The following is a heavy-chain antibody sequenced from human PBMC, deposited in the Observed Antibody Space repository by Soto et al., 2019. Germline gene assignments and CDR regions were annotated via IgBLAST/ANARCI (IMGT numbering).Heavy chain of an antibody. Sequence: SETLSLTSQAACGSISSYYWSWIRHPPGKGREWIGYIYYSGSTNYNPSLKSRVTISVDTSKNQFSLKLSSVTAADTAVYYCARPHGGSSGWDNWFDPWGQGTLVTVS. V-gene: IGHV4-59*01. CDR3: ARPHGGSSGWDNWFDP. D-gene: IGHD6-25*01. J-gene: IGHJ5*02. CDR1: CGSISSYY. CDR2: IYYSGST.